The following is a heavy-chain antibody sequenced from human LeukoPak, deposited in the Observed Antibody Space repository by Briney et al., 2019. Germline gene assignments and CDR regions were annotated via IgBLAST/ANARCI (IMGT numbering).Heavy chain of an antibody. CDR2: INHSGST. V-gene: IGHV4-34*01. Sequence: KTSETLSLTCAVYGGSFSGYYWSWIRQPPGKGLEWIGEINHSGSTNYNPSLKSRVTISVDTSKNQFSLKLSSVTAADTAVYYCVRDFEGGNSASNFDLWGRGTLVTVSS. J-gene: IGHJ2*01. D-gene: IGHD4-23*01. CDR3: VRDFEGGNSASNFDL. CDR1: GGSFSGYY.